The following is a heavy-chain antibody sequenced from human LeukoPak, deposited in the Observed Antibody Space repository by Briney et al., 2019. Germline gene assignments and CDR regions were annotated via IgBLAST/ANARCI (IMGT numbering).Heavy chain of an antibody. D-gene: IGHD2/OR15-2a*01. Sequence: GGSLRLSCAASGFTFSSYWMSWVRLAPGEGLEWVANINQDGSEKNYVDSVKGRFTISRDNAKNSLYLQMNSLRAEDTAVYYCSRFVTVPGNPQDYWGQGTLVTVSS. CDR2: INQDGSEK. CDR3: SRFVTVPGNPQDY. CDR1: GFTFSSYW. V-gene: IGHV3-7*01. J-gene: IGHJ4*02.